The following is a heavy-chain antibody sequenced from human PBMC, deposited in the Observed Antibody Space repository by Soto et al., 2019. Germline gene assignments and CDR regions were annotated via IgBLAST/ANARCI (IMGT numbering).Heavy chain of an antibody. Sequence: SETLSLTCSVSGDPLSLGGYYWTWIRQHPGQGLEWIGYIYPTGKTYYNPSLKSRVTMXXXMXXXXXSLXLXXVTXADTAVYYCARDGSSTANWIDPWGRGTQVTVS. J-gene: IGHJ5*02. CDR2: IYPTGKT. CDR1: GDPLSLGGYY. V-gene: IGHV4-31*02. D-gene: IGHD2-2*01. CDR3: ARDGSSTANWIDP.